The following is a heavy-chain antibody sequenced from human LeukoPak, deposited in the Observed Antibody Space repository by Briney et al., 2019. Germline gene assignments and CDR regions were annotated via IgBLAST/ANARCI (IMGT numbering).Heavy chain of an antibody. V-gene: IGHV4-39*01. CDR3: ARPVNNVGYCSGGSCYHMDF. D-gene: IGHD2-15*01. J-gene: IGHJ6*04. CDR1: GGSISSSSYY. Sequence: PSETLSLTCTVSGGSISSSSYYWGWIRQPPGKGLEWIGSIYYSGSTYYNPSLKSRVTISVDTSKNQFSLKLSSVTAADTAVYYCARPVNNVGYCSGGSCYHMDFWGKGTTVTVSS. CDR2: IYYSGST.